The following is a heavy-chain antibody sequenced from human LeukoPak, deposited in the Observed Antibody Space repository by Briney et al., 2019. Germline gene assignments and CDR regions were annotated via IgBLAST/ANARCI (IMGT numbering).Heavy chain of an antibody. CDR3: ARGNYDILTGYYYYYYYMDV. J-gene: IGHJ6*03. CDR1: GGSISSYY. V-gene: IGHV4-4*07. CDR2: IYTSGST. D-gene: IGHD3-9*01. Sequence: SETLSLTCTVSGGSISSYYWSWIRQPAGKGLEWIGRIYTSGSTNYNPSLKSRVTMSVDTSKNQFSLKLSSVTAADTAVYYCARGNYDILTGYYYYYYYMDVWGKGTTVTISS.